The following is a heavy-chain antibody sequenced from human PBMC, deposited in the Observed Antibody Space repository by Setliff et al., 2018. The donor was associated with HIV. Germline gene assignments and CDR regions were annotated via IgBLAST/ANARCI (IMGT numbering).Heavy chain of an antibody. CDR3: ARDSSSWYGADWFDP. D-gene: IGHD6-13*01. J-gene: IGHJ5*02. CDR1: GGSFSGYY. Sequence: SLTCAVYGGSFSGYYWTWIRQPPGKGLEWIGEINHSGSPKYNPSLKSRVTVSVDTSKNQFSLKLSSVTAADTAVYYCARDSSSWYGADWFDPWGQGTLVTVSS. V-gene: IGHV4-34*01. CDR2: INHSGSP.